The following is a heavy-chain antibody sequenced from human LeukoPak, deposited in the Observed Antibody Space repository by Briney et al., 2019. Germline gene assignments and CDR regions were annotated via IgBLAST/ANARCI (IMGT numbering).Heavy chain of an antibody. V-gene: IGHV4-38-2*02. CDR1: GYSISSGYY. J-gene: IGHJ4*02. D-gene: IGHD1-14*01. CDR2: IYHGGST. CDR3: ARDSWPEVVRFDY. Sequence: PSETLSLTCTVSGYSISSGYYWGWIRQPPGKGLEWIGSIYHGGSTYYNPSLKSRVTISVDTSKNQFSLKLSSVTAADTAVYFCARDSWPEVVRFDYWGQGILVTVSS.